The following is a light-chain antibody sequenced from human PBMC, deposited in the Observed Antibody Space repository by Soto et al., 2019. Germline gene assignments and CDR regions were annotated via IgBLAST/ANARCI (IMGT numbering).Light chain of an antibody. J-gene: IGKJ4*01. CDR2: DAS. Sequence: EIVLTQSPGTLSLSPGERATLSCRASQSVSSYLAWYQQKPGQAPRLLIYDASNRATDIPARFSGSGSGTDFTLTISSLEPEDFAVYYCQQRSNWPLTFGGGTKVDNK. CDR1: QSVSSY. V-gene: IGKV3-11*01. CDR3: QQRSNWPLT.